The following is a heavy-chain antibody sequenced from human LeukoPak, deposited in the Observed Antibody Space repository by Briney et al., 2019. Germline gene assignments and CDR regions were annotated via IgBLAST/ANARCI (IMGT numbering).Heavy chain of an antibody. J-gene: IGHJ6*02. CDR3: ARTPYYYYGMDV. CDR1: GGSFSGYY. V-gene: IGHV4-34*01. Sequence: SETLSLTCAVYGGSFSGYYWSWIRQPPGKGLEWIGEINHSGSTNYNPSLKSRVTISVDTSKNRFSLKLSSVTAADTAVYYCARTPYYYYGMDVWGQGTTVTVSS. CDR2: INHSGST.